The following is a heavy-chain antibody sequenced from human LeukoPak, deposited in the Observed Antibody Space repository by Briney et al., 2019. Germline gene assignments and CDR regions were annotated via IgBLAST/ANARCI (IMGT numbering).Heavy chain of an antibody. CDR2: ISGSGGST. Sequence: GSLRLSCAASGFTFSSYAMSWVRQAPGEGLEWVSAISGSGGSTYYADSVKGRFTISRDNSKNTLYLQMNSLRAEDTAVYYCAKYYDSSGYSDYWGQGTLVTVSS. V-gene: IGHV3-23*01. J-gene: IGHJ4*02. CDR3: AKYYDSSGYSDY. CDR1: GFTFSSYA. D-gene: IGHD3-22*01.